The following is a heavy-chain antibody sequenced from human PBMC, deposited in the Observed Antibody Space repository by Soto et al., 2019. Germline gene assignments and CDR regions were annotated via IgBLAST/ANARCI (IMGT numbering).Heavy chain of an antibody. Sequence: QVQLVESGGGVVQPGRSLRLSCAASGFSFSDYVMHWVRQAPGKGLEWVAVMWVHGRDFFYADSVKGRFTISRDNSKHSLCLVLNSLRAEHTAVYYCARDQGGQICNVIFDTWVQGTLITVSS. CDR3: ARDQGGQICNVIFDT. J-gene: IGHJ4*02. CDR1: GFSFSDYV. D-gene: IGHD3-16*01. V-gene: IGHV3-33*01. CDR2: MWVHGRDF.